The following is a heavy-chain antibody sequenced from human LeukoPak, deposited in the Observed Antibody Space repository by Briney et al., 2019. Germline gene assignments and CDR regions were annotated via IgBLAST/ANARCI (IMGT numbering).Heavy chain of an antibody. D-gene: IGHD3-10*01. CDR1: GFPFSSYA. Sequence: PGGSLRLSCAASGFPFSSYAMSWVRQAPGKGLEWVSAISGSGGSTYYADSVKGRFTISRDNSKNTLYLQMNSLRAEDTAVYYCARGGMVRGEVDYWGQGTLVTVSS. CDR3: ARGGMVRGEVDY. V-gene: IGHV3-23*01. J-gene: IGHJ4*02. CDR2: ISGSGGST.